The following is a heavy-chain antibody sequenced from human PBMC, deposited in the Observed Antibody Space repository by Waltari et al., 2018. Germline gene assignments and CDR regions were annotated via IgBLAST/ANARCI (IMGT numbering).Heavy chain of an antibody. D-gene: IGHD3-10*01. J-gene: IGHJ4*02. Sequence: EVQLVESGGGLVQPGGSLRLSCAASGFTLSSFWMNWVRQTPGKGLEWVAGIKQDGSEKYYADSVKGRVTISRDNAKNSLYLQMNSLRAEDTAVYYCARAPYGSGEGFDYWGQGTLVTVSS. CDR3: ARAPYGSGEGFDY. CDR1: GFTLSSFW. V-gene: IGHV3-7*01. CDR2: IKQDGSEK.